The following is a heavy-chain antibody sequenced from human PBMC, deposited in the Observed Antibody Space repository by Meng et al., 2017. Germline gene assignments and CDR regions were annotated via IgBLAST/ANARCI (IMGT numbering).Heavy chain of an antibody. CDR3: TRDRVGGRCYVPFPFDY. D-gene: IGHD2-2*01. CDR1: GFTFGDYA. Sequence: GESLKISCTASGFTFGDYAMSWFRQAPGKGLEWVGFIRRKAYGGKTEYAASVKGRFTISRDDSKSIAYLQMNSLKTEDPALYYCTRDRVGGRCYVPFPFDYWGQGTLVTVSS. J-gene: IGHJ4*02. V-gene: IGHV3-49*03. CDR2: IRRKAYGGKT.